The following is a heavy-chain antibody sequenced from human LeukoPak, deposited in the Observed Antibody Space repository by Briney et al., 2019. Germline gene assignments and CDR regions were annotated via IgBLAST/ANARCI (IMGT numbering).Heavy chain of an antibody. CDR3: ATGGGCSSTSCYAETFDY. D-gene: IGHD2-2*01. CDR2: IIPIFGTA. J-gene: IGHJ4*02. CDR1: GGTFSSYA. Sequence: GASVKVSCKASGGTFSSYAISWVRQAPGQGLEWMGRIIPIFGTANYAQKFQGRATITADKSTSTAYMELSSLRSEDTAVYYCATGGGCSSTSCYAETFDYWGQGTLVTVSS. V-gene: IGHV1-69*06.